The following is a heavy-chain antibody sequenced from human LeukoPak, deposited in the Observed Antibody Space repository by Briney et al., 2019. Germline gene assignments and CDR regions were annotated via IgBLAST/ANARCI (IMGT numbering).Heavy chain of an antibody. D-gene: IGHD6-19*01. CDR2: IIPIFGTA. J-gene: IGHJ3*02. CDR1: GGTFSSYA. V-gene: IGHV1-69*05. CDR3: ASSIAVAGPEAFDI. Sequence: ASVKVSCKASGGTFSSYAISWVRQAPGQGLEWMGRIIPIFGTANYAQKFQGRVTITTDESTSTAYMELSSLRSEDTAVCYCASSIAVAGPEAFDIWGQGTMVTVSS.